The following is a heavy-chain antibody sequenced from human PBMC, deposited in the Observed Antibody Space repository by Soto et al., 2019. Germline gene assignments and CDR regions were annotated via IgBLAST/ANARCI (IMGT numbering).Heavy chain of an antibody. V-gene: IGHV1-69*12. J-gene: IGHJ6*02. D-gene: IGHD3-10*01. CDR1: GGTFSSYA. Sequence: QVQLVQSGAEVKKPGSSVKVSCKASGGTFSSYAISWVRQAPGQGLEWMGGIIPIFGTANYAQKFQGRVTIXAXXSTSTAYRELSSLRSEDTAVYYCAGPDGESYGMDVWGQGTTVTVSS. CDR3: AGPDGESYGMDV. CDR2: IIPIFGTA.